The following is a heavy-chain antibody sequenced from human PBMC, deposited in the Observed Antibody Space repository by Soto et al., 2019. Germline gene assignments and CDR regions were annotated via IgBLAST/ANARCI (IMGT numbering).Heavy chain of an antibody. CDR2: ISAYNGNT. CDR1: GYTFTSYG. Sequence: ASVKVSCKASGYTFTSYGISWVRQAPGQGLERMGWISAYNGNTNYAQKLQGRVTMTTDTSTSTAYMELRSLRSDDTAVYYCARDLGYCSSTSCPTDAFDIWGQGTMVTVSS. V-gene: IGHV1-18*01. CDR3: ARDLGYCSSTSCPTDAFDI. D-gene: IGHD2-2*01. J-gene: IGHJ3*02.